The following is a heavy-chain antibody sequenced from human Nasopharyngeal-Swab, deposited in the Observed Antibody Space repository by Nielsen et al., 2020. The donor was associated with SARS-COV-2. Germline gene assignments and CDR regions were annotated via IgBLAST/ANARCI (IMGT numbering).Heavy chain of an antibody. CDR3: ARDRDPEYSSSSGSWFDP. V-gene: IGHV3-23*01. CDR1: GFTFSSYA. Sequence: GESLKISCAASGFTFSSYAMSWVRQAPGKGLEWVSAISGSGGSTYYADSVKGRFTISRDNSKNTLYLQMNSLRAEDTAVYYCARDRDPEYSSSSGSWFDPWGQGTLVTVSS. J-gene: IGHJ5*02. CDR2: ISGSGGST. D-gene: IGHD6-6*01.